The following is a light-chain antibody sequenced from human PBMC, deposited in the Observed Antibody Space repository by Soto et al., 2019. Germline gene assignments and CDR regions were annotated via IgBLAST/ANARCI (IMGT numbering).Light chain of an antibody. CDR1: QSVPKNY. V-gene: IGKV3-20*01. Sequence: EILLTQSPGTLSLSPGERATLSCRASQSVPKNYLAWYQQEPGQAPRLLIYGPSSRATGIPDRFSGSGSGTDFTLTISRLEPEDFAVYYGHQYATSPQTFGQGTKVEIK. J-gene: IGKJ1*01. CDR2: GPS. CDR3: HQYATSPQT.